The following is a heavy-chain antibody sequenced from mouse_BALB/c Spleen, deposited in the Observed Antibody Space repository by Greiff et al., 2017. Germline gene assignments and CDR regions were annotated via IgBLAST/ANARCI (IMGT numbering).Heavy chain of an antibody. J-gene: IGHJ4*01. D-gene: IGHD2-10*02. Sequence: EVQLVESGPELVKPGASVKMSCKASGYTFTSYVMHWVKQKPGQGLEWIGYINPYNDGTKYNEKFKGKATLTSDKSSSTAYMELSSLTSEDSAVYYCARYPYGNYPYYDAMDYWGQGTSVTVSS. CDR3: ARYPYGNYPYYDAMDY. CDR2: INPYNDGT. V-gene: IGHV1-14*01. CDR1: GYTFTSYV.